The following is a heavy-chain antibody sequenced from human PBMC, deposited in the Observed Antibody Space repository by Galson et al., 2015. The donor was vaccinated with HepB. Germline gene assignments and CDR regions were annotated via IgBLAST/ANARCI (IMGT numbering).Heavy chain of an antibody. CDR1: GYTFTGYY. CDR3: ARVISSSFIDY. J-gene: IGHJ4*02. V-gene: IGHV1-2*02. D-gene: IGHD6-6*01. Sequence: SVKVSCKASGYTFTGYYMHWVRQAPGQGLEWMGWINPNSGGTNYAQKFQGRVTVTRDTSISTAYMELSGLRSDDTAVYYCARVISSSFIDYWGQGTLVTVSS. CDR2: INPNSGGT.